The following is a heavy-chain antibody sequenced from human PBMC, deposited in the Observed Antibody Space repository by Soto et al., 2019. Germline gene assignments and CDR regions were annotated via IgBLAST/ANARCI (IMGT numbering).Heavy chain of an antibody. CDR2: IYYSGST. CDR3: ARHTPAISISDH. CDR1: GGSIRSISYY. V-gene: IGHV4-39*01. J-gene: IGHJ4*02. Sequence: ETLSRTCTVSGGSIRSISYYWGWIRQPPGKGLEWIGSIYYSGSTYYNPSLKSRVTISVDTSKNQFSLKLSSVTAADTAVYYCARHTPAISISDHWGQGTLVTVS. D-gene: IGHD2-15*01.